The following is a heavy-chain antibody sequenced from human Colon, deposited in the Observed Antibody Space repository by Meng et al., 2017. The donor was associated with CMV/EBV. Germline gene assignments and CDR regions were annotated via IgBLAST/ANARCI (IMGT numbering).Heavy chain of an antibody. D-gene: IGHD6-6*01. Sequence: GESLKISCAASGFNFRTHNMNWVRQAPGKGLEWGSSISSGISYIYYADSVKGRFTISRDNANNSLYLQMNSLRAEATAVYYFARAPSSVVHWFDPWGQGTLVTVSS. CDR1: GFNFRTHN. CDR2: ISSGISYI. J-gene: IGHJ5*02. V-gene: IGHV3-21*01. CDR3: ARAPSSVVHWFDP.